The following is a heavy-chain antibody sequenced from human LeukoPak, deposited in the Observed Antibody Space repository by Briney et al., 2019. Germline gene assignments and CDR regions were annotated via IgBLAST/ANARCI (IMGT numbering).Heavy chain of an antibody. CDR1: GFTFSSYA. CDR2: ISSNGGST. Sequence: GGSLRLSCAASGFTFSSYAIHWVRQAPGKGLEYVSGISSNGGSTYHANSMKGRITISRDNSKNTLYLQMGSLRAEDMAVYYCARVSGSGTYFEYWGQGNLVTVSS. D-gene: IGHD3-10*01. CDR3: ARVSGSGTYFEY. J-gene: IGHJ4*02. V-gene: IGHV3-64*01.